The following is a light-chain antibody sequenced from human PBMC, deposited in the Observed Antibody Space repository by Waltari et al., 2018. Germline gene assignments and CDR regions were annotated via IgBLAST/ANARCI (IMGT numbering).Light chain of an antibody. J-gene: IGKJ2*01. CDR1: QGISSY. CDR2: AAS. CDR3: QQYYSYPYT. V-gene: IGKV1-8*01. Sequence: AIRMTQSPSSLSASTGYRVTITCRASQGISSYLAWYQQKPGKAPKLLIYAASTLQSGVPSRFSGSGSGTDFTLTISCLQSKDFATYYCQQYYSYPYTFGQGTKLEIK.